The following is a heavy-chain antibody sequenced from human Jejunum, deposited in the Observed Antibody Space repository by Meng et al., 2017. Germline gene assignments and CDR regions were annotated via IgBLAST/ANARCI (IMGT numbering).Heavy chain of an antibody. Sequence: VRRPGSGPGLGRPSETLSLTCTVSGGSVSSTNCYWSWIRQPPGKGLEWIGYRYYSGSTNYNPSLKSRVTISVDTSKSQFSLKLFSVTAADTAVYYCAREYCISTTCYFDSWGQGTLVTVSS. J-gene: IGHJ4*02. CDR3: AREYCISTTCYFDS. V-gene: IGHV4-61*01. D-gene: IGHD2-2*01. CDR1: GGSVSSTNCY. CDR2: RYYSGST.